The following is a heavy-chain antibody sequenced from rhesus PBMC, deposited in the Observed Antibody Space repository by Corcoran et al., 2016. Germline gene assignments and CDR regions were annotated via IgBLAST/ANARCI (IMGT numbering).Heavy chain of an antibody. V-gene: IGHV4-165*01. D-gene: IGHD3-9*01. CDR3: ARANGGITRMITGYYCDY. Sequence: QVHLRESGQGLVSPSLPLSLTCVVLVASFTVTYWGWLLLPPATGLEWIGCISGSSGSTHDNPALKGRGTISTDTSKNQFSLKLSVVTAADTAVYYCARANGGITRMITGYYCDYWGQGVLVTVSS. J-gene: IGHJ4*01. CDR2: ISGSSGST. CDR1: VASFTVTY.